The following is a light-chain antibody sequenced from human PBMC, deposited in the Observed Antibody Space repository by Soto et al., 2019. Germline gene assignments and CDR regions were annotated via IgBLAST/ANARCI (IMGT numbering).Light chain of an antibody. V-gene: IGKV3-15*01. J-gene: IGKJ1*01. CDR1: QSVSNN. CDR2: DAS. CDR3: QQYNNWPPWT. Sequence: ILMTQSTATLSVSPGERATLSCRASQSVSNNLAWYQQKPGQGPRLLIYDASTRATGIPARFSGSGSGTEFTLTISVLQSEDFAVYYCQQYNNWPPWTFGQGTKVEIK.